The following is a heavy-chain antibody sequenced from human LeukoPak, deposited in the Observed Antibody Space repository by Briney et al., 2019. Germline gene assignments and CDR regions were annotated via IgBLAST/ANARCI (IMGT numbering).Heavy chain of an antibody. CDR1: GYSITSGYY. J-gene: IGHJ3*01. D-gene: IGHD3-22*01. Sequence: SVTLSLTCAVSGYSITSGYYWGWIRQSPGRGLEWIATIFHSGSIYYNPSLKSRVTLSVDTSKNQFTLKLNSVTAADTAVYYCARMGVSYYYDSSTYYPAAFDVWGQGTMVSVSS. CDR3: ARMGVSYYYDSSTYYPAAFDV. CDR2: IFHSGSI. V-gene: IGHV4-38-2*01.